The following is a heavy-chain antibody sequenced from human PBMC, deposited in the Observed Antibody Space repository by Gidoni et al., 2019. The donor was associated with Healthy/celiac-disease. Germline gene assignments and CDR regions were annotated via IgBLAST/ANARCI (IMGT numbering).Heavy chain of an antibody. CDR2: ISYDGSNK. J-gene: IGHJ3*02. V-gene: IGHV3-30-3*01. CDR3: ARGYFDWLFDRPDAFDI. Sequence: QVQLVQSAGGVVQPGRSLTLSCAASGFTFSRYAMHWVRQAPGKGLEWVAVISYDGSNKYYADSVKGRFTISRDNSKNTLYLQMNSLRAEDTAVYYCARGYFDWLFDRPDAFDIWGQGTMVTVSS. CDR1: GFTFSRYA. D-gene: IGHD3-9*01.